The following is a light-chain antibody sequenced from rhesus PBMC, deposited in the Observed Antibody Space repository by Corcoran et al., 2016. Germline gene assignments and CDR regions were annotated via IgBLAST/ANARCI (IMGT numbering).Light chain of an antibody. CDR3: SLYAGSNTFL. J-gene: IGLJ2*01. CDR1: SSDIGGYNY. Sequence: QAALTQPPSVSGSPGQSVTISCTGTSSDIGGYNYVSWYQQHPGKAPKLMIYDVSKRPSGVADRFSGSKSGNTASLTISGLPAEDVAVYYCSLYAGSNTFLFGGVTRLTVL. CDR2: DVS. V-gene: IGLV2-23*01.